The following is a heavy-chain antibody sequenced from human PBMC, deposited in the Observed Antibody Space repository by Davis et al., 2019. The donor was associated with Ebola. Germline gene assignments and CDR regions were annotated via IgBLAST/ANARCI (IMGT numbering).Heavy chain of an antibody. Sequence: GGSLRLSCAVSGFNVRNNYLNWVRQAPGKGLQWVSVIYADGSTYYADSVKGRFTISRDSAKNSLYLQMDNLRPDDTAVYYCSTAFNSVTDGFDFWGQGAMVTVSS. V-gene: IGHV3-53*01. CDR2: IYADGST. CDR1: GFNVRNNY. CDR3: STAFNSVTDGFDF. D-gene: IGHD4-17*01. J-gene: IGHJ3*01.